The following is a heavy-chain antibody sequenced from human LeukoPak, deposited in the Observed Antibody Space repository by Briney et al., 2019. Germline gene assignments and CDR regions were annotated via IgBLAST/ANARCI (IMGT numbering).Heavy chain of an antibody. CDR1: GFTFSNFEM. CDR3: ARVRDTAVVYFDY. J-gene: IGHJ4*02. V-gene: IGHV4-39*07. CDR2: IYYSGST. D-gene: IGHD5-18*01. Sequence: GSLRLSCEASGFTFSNFEMNWVRQPPGKGLEWIGSIYYSGSTYYNPSLKSRVTISVDTSKNQFSLKLSSVTAADTAVYYCARVRDTAVVYFDYWGQGTLVTVSS.